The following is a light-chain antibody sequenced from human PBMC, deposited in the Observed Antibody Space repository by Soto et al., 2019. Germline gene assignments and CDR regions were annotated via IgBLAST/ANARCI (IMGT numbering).Light chain of an antibody. Sequence: EIQMTQSPSTLSASVGDRVTITCRASQSVSSWLAWYQQKPGKAPKLLIYDASNLESGVPSRFSGSGSGTEFTLTISSLQPDDFATYYCQQYNKYSWTFGQGTKVEVK. CDR1: QSVSSW. CDR3: QQYNKYSWT. CDR2: DAS. J-gene: IGKJ1*01. V-gene: IGKV1-5*01.